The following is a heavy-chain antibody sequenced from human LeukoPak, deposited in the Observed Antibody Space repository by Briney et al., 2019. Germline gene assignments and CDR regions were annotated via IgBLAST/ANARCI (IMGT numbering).Heavy chain of an antibody. V-gene: IGHV4-39*01. CDR1: GGSISSSSYY. CDR2: IYYSGST. CDR3: ARAQDAFDI. Sequence: TSETLSLTCTVSGGSISSSSYYWGWIRQPPGKGLEWIGSIYYSGSTYYNPSLKSRVTISVDTSKNQFSLKLSSVTAADTAVYYCARAQDAFDIWGQGTMVTVSS. J-gene: IGHJ3*02.